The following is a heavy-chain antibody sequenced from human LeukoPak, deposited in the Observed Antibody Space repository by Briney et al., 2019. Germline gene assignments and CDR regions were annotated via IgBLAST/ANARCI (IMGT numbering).Heavy chain of an antibody. D-gene: IGHD6-13*01. CDR2: IYHSGST. V-gene: IGHV4-30-2*01. CDR1: GGSISSGGYS. Sequence: SQTLSLTCAVSGGSISSGGYSWSWIRQPPGEGLEWIGYIYHSGSTYYNPSLKSRVTISVDRSKNQFSLKLSSVTAADTAVYYCASRNRSSSWFKWGQGTLVTVSS. J-gene: IGHJ4*02. CDR3: ASRNRSSSWFK.